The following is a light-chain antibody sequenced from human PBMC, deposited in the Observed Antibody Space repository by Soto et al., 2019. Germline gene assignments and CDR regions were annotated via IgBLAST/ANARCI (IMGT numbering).Light chain of an antibody. J-gene: IGKJ4*01. CDR2: GAS. CDR3: QQYNNWLT. Sequence: EIGMTQSPATLSVSPGERATLSCRASESVSSNLAWYQQKPGQAPRLLIYGASTRATGIPARFSGSWSGTAFTLTISSLPSEDFALYYCQQYNNWLTVGGGTKVEIK. V-gene: IGKV3-15*01. CDR1: ESVSSN.